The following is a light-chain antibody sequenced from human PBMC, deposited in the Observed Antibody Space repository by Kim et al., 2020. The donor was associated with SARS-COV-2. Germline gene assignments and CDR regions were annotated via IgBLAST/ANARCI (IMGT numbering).Light chain of an antibody. CDR3: QQRSNCLT. J-gene: IGKJ4*01. CDR2: DAS. Sequence: EIVLTQSPATLSLSPGERATLSCRASQSVSSYLAWYQQKPGQAPRLLIYDASNRATGIPARFSGSGSGTDFTLTISSLEPEDFAVYYCQQRSNCLTFGGGTKLEIK. V-gene: IGKV3-11*01. CDR1: QSVSSY.